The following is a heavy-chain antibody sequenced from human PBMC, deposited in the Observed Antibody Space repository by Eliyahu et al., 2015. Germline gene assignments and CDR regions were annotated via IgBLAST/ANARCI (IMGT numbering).Heavy chain of an antibody. J-gene: IGHJ3*02. CDR1: GGSXNXGAYY. V-gene: IGHV4-31*11. Sequence: QVQLQESGPGLVKPSQTLSLTCAXSGGSXNXGAYYXSWLRQHPGMGLGWIGYISYSATTYYXPSLRSRVSISLDTSQNQFSLTLVSVTDADTAVYYCARAPYFGSNSRGAFDIWGQGALVTVSS. D-gene: IGHD4-23*01. CDR2: ISYSATT. CDR3: ARAPYFGSNSRGAFDI.